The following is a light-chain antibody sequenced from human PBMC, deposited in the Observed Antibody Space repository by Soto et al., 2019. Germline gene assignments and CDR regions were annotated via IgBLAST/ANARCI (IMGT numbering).Light chain of an antibody. CDR2: GNN. CDR3: QSYDSSLSGWV. CDR1: SYNIGAGYD. J-gene: IGLJ3*02. V-gene: IGLV1-40*01. Sequence: QSVLTQPPSVSGAPGQRVTISCTGSSYNIGAGYDVHWYQQLPGTAPKLLIYGNNNRPSGVPDRFSGSKSATSDSLAITGLQAEDEADYYCQSYDSSLSGWVFGGGTKLTVL.